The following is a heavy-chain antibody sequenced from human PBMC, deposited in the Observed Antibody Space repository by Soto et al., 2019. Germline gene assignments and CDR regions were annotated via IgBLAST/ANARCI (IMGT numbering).Heavy chain of an antibody. CDR1: GYTFTSYA. D-gene: IGHD3-10*01. V-gene: IGHV1-3*01. Sequence: ASVNVSCKASGYTFTSYAMDWVRQAPGQRLEWMGWINASSGNTEYSQKFQGRVTITRNTSISTAYMELSSLRSEDTAVYYCARGLRTMVRGQPKTYYYYYMDVWRKGTTVTVSS. J-gene: IGHJ6*03. CDR2: INASSGNT. CDR3: ARGLRTMVRGQPKTYYYYYMDV.